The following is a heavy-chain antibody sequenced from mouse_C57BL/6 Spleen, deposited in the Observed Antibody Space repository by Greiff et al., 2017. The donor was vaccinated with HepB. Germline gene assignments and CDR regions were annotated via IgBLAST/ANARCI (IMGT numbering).Heavy chain of an antibody. CDR2: IDPSDSYT. D-gene: IGHD2-1*01. V-gene: IGHV1-59*01. Sequence: VQLQQSGAELVRPGTSVKLSCKASGYTFTSYWMHWVKQRPGQGLEWIGVIDPSDSYTNYNQKFKGKATLTLDTSSSTAYMQLSNLTSEDSAGYYCARPIYYGNYRYFDVWGTGTTVTVSS. J-gene: IGHJ1*03. CDR1: GYTFTSYW. CDR3: ARPIYYGNYRYFDV.